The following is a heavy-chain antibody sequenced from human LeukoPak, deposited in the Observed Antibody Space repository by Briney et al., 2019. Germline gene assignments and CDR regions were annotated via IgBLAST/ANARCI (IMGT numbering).Heavy chain of an antibody. CDR1: GGSFSGYY. Sequence: SETLSLTCAVYGGSFSGYYWSWIRQPPGKGLEWIGEINHSGSTNYNPSLKSRVTISVDTSKNQFSLKLSSVTAADTAVYYCARAHRSGWYEPFDYWGQGTLVTVSS. J-gene: IGHJ4*02. V-gene: IGHV4-34*01. CDR2: INHSGST. CDR3: ARAHRSGWYEPFDY. D-gene: IGHD6-19*01.